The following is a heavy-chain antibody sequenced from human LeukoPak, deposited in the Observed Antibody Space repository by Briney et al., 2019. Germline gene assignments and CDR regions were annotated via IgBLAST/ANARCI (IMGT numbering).Heavy chain of an antibody. V-gene: IGHV4-34*01. Sequence: PSETLSLTCCVSGGSFSGYFWTWIRQPPGKGLEWIGEINYSGITKYNPSLKSRVTISVDTSKNQCSLKLPSVTAADTAVYYCARVLYDYVWGNYRSDYFDYWGQGTLVTVSS. D-gene: IGHD3-16*02. CDR3: ARVLYDYVWGNYRSDYFDY. CDR1: GGSFSGYF. J-gene: IGHJ4*02. CDR2: INYSGIT.